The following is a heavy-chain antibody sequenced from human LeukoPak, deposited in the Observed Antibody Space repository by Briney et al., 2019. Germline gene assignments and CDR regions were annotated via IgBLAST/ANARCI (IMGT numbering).Heavy chain of an antibody. J-gene: IGHJ4*02. D-gene: IGHD1-1*01. V-gene: IGHV1-2*02. CDR3: ARARRRYNWNEVDY. Sequence: ASVKVSCKASGYTFTGYYMHWVRQAPGQGLEWMGWINPNSGGTNYAQKFQGRVTMTRDTSISTAYMELSRLRSDDTAVYYCARARRRYNWNEVDYWGQGTLVTVSS. CDR1: GYTFTGYY. CDR2: INPNSGGT.